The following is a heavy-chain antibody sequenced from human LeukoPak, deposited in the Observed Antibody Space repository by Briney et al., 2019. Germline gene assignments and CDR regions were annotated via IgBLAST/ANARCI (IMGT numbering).Heavy chain of an antibody. V-gene: IGHV3-21*05. CDR3: ARVSGTIQIWPQPFGDGMAV. Sequence: GGSLRLSCAASGFTFSSYSINWVRQAPGKGLEWVSYISSSSSYTNYADSVKGRFTVSRDNAKNSLYLQMNSLRAEDTAVYYCARVSGTIQIWPQPFGDGMAVWGQGTTVTVSS. D-gene: IGHD5-18*01. CDR2: ISSSSSYT. J-gene: IGHJ6*02. CDR1: GFTFSSYS.